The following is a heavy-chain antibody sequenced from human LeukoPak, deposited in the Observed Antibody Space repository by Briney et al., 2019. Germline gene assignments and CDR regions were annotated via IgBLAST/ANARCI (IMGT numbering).Heavy chain of an antibody. Sequence: PGRSLRLSCAASGFTFSSYGMHWVRQAPGKGLEWVAVISYDGSNKYYADSVRGRFTISRDNSKNTLYLQMNSPRAEDTAVYYCAKDYGAMVTGLARWGQGTLVTVSS. V-gene: IGHV3-30*18. CDR1: GFTFSSYG. CDR3: AKDYGAMVTGLAR. J-gene: IGHJ4*02. CDR2: ISYDGSNK. D-gene: IGHD5-18*01.